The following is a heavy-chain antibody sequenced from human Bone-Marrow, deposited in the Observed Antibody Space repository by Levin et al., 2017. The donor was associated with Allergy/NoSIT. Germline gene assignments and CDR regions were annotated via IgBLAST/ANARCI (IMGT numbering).Heavy chain of an antibody. J-gene: IGHJ4*02. D-gene: IGHD3-3*01. CDR3: AKEDYDFWSGYYFDY. CDR1: GFTFSSYG. CDR2: ISYDGSNK. Sequence: GGSLRLSCAASGFTFSSYGMHWVRQAPGKGLEWVAVISYDGSNKYYADSVKGRFTISRDNSKNTLYLQMNSLRAEDTAVYYCAKEDYDFWSGYYFDYWGQGTLVTVSS. V-gene: IGHV3-30*18.